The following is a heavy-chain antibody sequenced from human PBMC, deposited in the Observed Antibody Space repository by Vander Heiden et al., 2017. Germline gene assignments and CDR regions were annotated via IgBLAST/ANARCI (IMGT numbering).Heavy chain of an antibody. D-gene: IGHD3-3*01. Sequence: QVQLVESGGGVVQPGRSLRLFCAASGFTFSSYGMHWVRQAPGKGLEWVAVISYDGSNKYYADSVKGRFTISRDNSKNTLYLQMNSLRAEDTAVYYCAKERRDFWSGSFDYWGQGTLVTVSS. CDR3: AKERRDFWSGSFDY. J-gene: IGHJ4*02. CDR2: ISYDGSNK. CDR1: GFTFSSYG. V-gene: IGHV3-30*18.